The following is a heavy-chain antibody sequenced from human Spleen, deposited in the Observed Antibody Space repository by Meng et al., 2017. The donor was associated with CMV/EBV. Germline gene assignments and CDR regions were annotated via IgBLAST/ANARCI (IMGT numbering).Heavy chain of an antibody. V-gene: IGHV3-9*01. CDR2: VSWNSGSV. J-gene: IGHJ3*01. D-gene: IGHD3-22*01. Sequence: SLKISCDASGCIFDDYSMHWVRQAPGKGLEWVSGVSWNSGSVGYSDSVKGRFTISRDNAKKSLYLQMNSLRAEDTAVYYCARNRYDNSGFYYGPDAFEFWGQGTLVTVSS. CDR3: ARNRYDNSGFYYGPDAFEF. CDR1: GCIFDDYS.